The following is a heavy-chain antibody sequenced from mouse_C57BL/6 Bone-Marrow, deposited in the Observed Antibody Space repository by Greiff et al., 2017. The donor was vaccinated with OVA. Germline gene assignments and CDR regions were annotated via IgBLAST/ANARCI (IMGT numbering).Heavy chain of an antibody. D-gene: IGHD3-3*01. V-gene: IGHV1-54*01. J-gene: IGHJ3*01. CDR2: INPGSGGT. Sequence: QVQLQQSGAELVRPGTSVKVSCKASGYAFTNYLIEWVKQRPGQGLEWIGVINPGSGGTNYNEKFKGKATLPADKSSSTAYMQLSSLTSEDSAVYFCARSRRGPAYWGQGTLVTVSA. CDR3: ARSRRGPAY. CDR1: GYAFTNYL.